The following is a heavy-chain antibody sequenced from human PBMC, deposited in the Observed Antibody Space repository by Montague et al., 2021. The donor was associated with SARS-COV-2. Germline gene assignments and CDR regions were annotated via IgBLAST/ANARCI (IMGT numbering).Heavy chain of an antibody. CDR3: ARGRIDVNMIVVVVAGASFYMDV. D-gene: IGHD3-22*01. Sequence: SETLSLTCVVYGGSFSGYHWTWVRQSPGKGLEWIGEINTSGSTNYNPSLKSRITISGDTSKNQFSLKLTSVTAADTAVYYCARGRIDVNMIVVVVAGASFYMDVWGKGTTVTVSS. J-gene: IGHJ6*03. CDR2: INTSGST. CDR1: GGSFSGYH. V-gene: IGHV4-34*01.